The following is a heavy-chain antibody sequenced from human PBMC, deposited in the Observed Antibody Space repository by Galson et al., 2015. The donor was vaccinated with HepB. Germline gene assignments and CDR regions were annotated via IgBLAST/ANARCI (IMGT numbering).Heavy chain of an antibody. J-gene: IGHJ4*02. CDR2: IWYDGSNK. Sequence: SLRLSCAASGFTFSSYGMHWVRQAPGKGLEWVAVIWYDGSNKYYADSVKGRFTISRDNSKNTLYLQMNSLRAEDTAVYYCARDDTSSTSCLDYWGQGTLVTASS. D-gene: IGHD2-2*01. CDR1: GFTFSSYG. CDR3: ARDDTSSTSCLDY. V-gene: IGHV3-33*01.